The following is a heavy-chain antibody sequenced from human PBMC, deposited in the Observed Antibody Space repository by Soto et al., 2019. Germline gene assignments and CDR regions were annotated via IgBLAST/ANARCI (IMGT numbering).Heavy chain of an antibody. J-gene: IGHJ4*02. CDR2: VSYAGVT. D-gene: IGHD6-13*01. CDR3: ARYSNRHQWLDS. V-gene: IGHV4-59*08. CDR1: GGALNSFY. Sequence: XGTLTLTCSVSGGALNSFYWTGIRPPPGKGLEWIAHVSYAGVTKYNPSLQSRATISVDTSKSHFSLNLNSVSAADTAIYYCARYSNRHQWLDSWGQGTLVIVSS.